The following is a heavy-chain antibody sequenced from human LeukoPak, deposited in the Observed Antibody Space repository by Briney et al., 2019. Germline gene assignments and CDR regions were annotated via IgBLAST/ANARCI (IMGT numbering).Heavy chain of an antibody. CDR1: GFTFSSYS. D-gene: IGHD3-10*01. CDR2: ISSSSSSI. V-gene: IGHV3-21*01. CDR3: ARGETYYYGSGSYS. J-gene: IGHJ4*02. Sequence: GGSLRLSCAASGFTFSSYSMNWVRQAPGKGLEWVSSISSSSSSIYYADSVKGRFTISRDNANNSLYLQMNSLRAEDTAVYYCARGETYYYGSGSYSWGQGTLVTVSS.